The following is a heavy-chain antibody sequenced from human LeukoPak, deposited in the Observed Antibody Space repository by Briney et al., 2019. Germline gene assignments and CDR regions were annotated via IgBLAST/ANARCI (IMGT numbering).Heavy chain of an antibody. CDR2: MNPNSGTT. CDR3: AREDYYDSGSNDY. D-gene: IGHD3-22*01. CDR1: GYTFTSYY. V-gene: IGHV1-8*03. Sequence: GASVKVSCKASGYTFTSYYMHWVRQATGQGLEWVGWMNPNSGTTAYAQKFQGRVTITRNTSISTAYMMLSSLRSEDTAIYYCAREDYYDSGSNDYWGQGTLVTVSS. J-gene: IGHJ4*02.